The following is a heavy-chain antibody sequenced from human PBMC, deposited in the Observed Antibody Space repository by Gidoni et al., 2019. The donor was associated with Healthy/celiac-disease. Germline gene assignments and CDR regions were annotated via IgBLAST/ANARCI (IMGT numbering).Heavy chain of an antibody. D-gene: IGHD4-17*01. CDR2: ISSSSSYI. CDR1: GFHFSSYS. Sequence: EVQLVESGGGLVKPGGSLRLSCVASGFHFSSYSMNWVRQAPGKGLEWVSSISSSSSYIYYADSVKGLFTISRDNTKNSLYLQMNSLRAEDTAVYYCARDWPSYGGGFDYWGQGTLVTVSS. J-gene: IGHJ4*02. CDR3: ARDWPSYGGGFDY. V-gene: IGHV3-21*01.